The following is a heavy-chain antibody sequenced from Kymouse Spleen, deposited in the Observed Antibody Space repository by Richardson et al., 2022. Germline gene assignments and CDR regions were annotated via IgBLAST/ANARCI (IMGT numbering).Heavy chain of an antibody. CDR1: GGSFSGYY. V-gene: IGHV4-34*01. Sequence: QVQLQQWGAGLLKPSETLSLTCAVYGGSFSGYYWSWIRQPPGKGLEWIGEINHSGSTNYNPSLKSRVTISVDTSKNQFSLKLSSVTAADTAVYYCARRWNYGGSDYWGQGTLVTVSS. J-gene: IGHJ4*02. CDR2: INHSGST. D-gene: IGHD1-7*01. CDR3: ARRWNYGGSDY.